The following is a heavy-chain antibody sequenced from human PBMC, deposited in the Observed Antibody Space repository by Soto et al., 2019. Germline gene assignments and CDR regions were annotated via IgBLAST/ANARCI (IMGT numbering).Heavy chain of an antibody. D-gene: IGHD4-17*01. CDR3: ARDRALRRGMDV. CDR2: ISYDGSNK. J-gene: IGHJ6*02. Sequence: QVQLVESGGGVVQPGRSLRLSCAASGFTFSSYAMHWVRQAPGKGLEWVAVISYDGSNKYYADSVKGRFTISRDNSKNTVYLQMNSLRAEDTAVYYCARDRALRRGMDVWGQGTTVTVSS. V-gene: IGHV3-30*04. CDR1: GFTFSSYA.